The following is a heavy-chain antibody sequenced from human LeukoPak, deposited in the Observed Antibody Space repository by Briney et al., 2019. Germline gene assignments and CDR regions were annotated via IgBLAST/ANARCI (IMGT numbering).Heavy chain of an antibody. J-gene: IGHJ4*02. D-gene: IGHD6-13*01. CDR1: GFTVSSNS. V-gene: IGHV3-53*01. CDR2: IYSDNT. Sequence: GGSLRLSCTVSGFTVSSNSMSWVRQAPGKGLEWVSFIYSDNTHYSDSVKGRFTISRDNSKNTLYLQMNSLRAEDTAVYYCARGTGGWAAAGTVDYWGQGTLVTVSS. CDR3: ARGTGGWAAAGTVDY.